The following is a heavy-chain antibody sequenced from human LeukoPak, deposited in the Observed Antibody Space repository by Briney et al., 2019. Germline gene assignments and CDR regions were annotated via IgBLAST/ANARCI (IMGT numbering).Heavy chain of an antibody. CDR1: GFTFSSYG. Sequence: GGSLRLSCAASGFTFSSYGMHWVRQAPGKGLEWVAVISYDGTNKYYADSVKGRFTISRDNSKNTLYLQMNSLRAEDTAVYYCAKGQGSSGWYLLDYWGQGTLVTVSS. CDR2: ISYDGTNK. CDR3: AKGQGSSGWYLLDY. V-gene: IGHV3-30*18. J-gene: IGHJ4*02. D-gene: IGHD6-19*01.